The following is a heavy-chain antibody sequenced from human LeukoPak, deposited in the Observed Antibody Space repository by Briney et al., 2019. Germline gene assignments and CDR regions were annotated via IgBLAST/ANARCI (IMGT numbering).Heavy chain of an antibody. CDR1: GYTFTGYY. Sequence: ASVKVSCKASGYTFTGYYMHWVRQAPGQGLEWMGWINPNSGGTNYAQKFQGRVTMTRDTSISTAYMELSRLRSDDTAVYYCARDTWSYCTNGVCQLDDYWGQGTLVTVSS. V-gene: IGHV1-2*02. J-gene: IGHJ4*02. CDR3: ARDTWSYCTNGVCQLDDY. D-gene: IGHD2-8*01. CDR2: INPNSGGT.